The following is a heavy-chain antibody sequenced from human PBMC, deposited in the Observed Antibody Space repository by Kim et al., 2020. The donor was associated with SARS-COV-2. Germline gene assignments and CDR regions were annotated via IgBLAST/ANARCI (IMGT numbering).Heavy chain of an antibody. CDR3: ARKPYFDY. CDR2: TGNP. Sequence: TGNPTYAQGFTGRFVFSLDTSVSTAYLQISSLKAEDTAVYYCARKPYFDYWGQGTLVTVSS. V-gene: IGHV7-4-1*02. J-gene: IGHJ4*02.